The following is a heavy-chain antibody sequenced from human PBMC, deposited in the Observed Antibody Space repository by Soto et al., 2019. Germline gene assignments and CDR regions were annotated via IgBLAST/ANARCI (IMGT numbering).Heavy chain of an antibody. D-gene: IGHD3-3*01. Sequence: GGSLRLSCAGSGLTFNNYNINWVRQAPGKGLEWISSISRSSDYIYYADSVRGRFTVSRDNAKASMFLQMNSLRADDTAVYYCARALADPRFGVVYDMDVWGPGTTVTVSS. CDR3: ARALADPRFGVVYDMDV. CDR2: ISRSSDYI. V-gene: IGHV3-21*01. J-gene: IGHJ6*02. CDR1: GLTFNNYN.